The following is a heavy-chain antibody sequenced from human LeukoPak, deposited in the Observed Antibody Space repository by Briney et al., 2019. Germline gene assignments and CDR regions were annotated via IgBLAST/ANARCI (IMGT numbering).Heavy chain of an antibody. J-gene: IGHJ6*03. Sequence: GGSLRLSCAASGFTFSSYWMSWVRQAPGKGLEWVANIKQDGSEKYYVGSVKGRFTISRDNAKNSLYLQMNSLRAEDTAVYYCARLRFDCSSTSCYKSRYYYMDVWGKGTTVTVSS. V-gene: IGHV3-7*01. CDR3: ARLRFDCSSTSCYKSRYYYMDV. CDR2: IKQDGSEK. CDR1: GFTFSSYW. D-gene: IGHD2-2*02.